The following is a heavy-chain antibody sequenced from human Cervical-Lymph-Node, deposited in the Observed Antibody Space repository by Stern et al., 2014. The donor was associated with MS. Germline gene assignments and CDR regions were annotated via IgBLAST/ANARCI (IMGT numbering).Heavy chain of an antibody. CDR3: ARSNYGMDV. CDR1: GFTFSSQW. Sequence: EVQLVESGGGVVQPGGSLRLSCVASGFTFSSQWMHWVRQAPGKGLVWVSRITSDGSRTTYADFVKGRFTISRDNAKKTLYLQMDSLRAEDTAVYYCARSNYGMDVWGQGTTVTVSS. J-gene: IGHJ6*02. V-gene: IGHV3-74*01. CDR2: ITSDGSRT. D-gene: IGHD2-8*01.